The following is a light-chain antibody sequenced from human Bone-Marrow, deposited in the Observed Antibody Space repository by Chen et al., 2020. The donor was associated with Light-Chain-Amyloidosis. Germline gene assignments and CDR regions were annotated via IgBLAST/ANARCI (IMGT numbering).Light chain of an antibody. CDR1: NIGSTS. CDR3: QVWDSGSHHYV. V-gene: IGLV3-21*02. Sequence: SYVLTQPSSVSVATGQTATIGCVGNNIGSTSVHGYQQTPGQAPLLVVYDDSDRPSGIPERLSGSNSGNTATLTISRFEAGDEADYYCQVWDSGSHHYVFGTGTKVTVL. J-gene: IGLJ1*01. CDR2: DDS.